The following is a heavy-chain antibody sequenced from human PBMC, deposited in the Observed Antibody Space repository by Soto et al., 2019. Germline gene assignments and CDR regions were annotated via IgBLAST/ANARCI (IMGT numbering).Heavy chain of an antibody. CDR3: GSVFEY. V-gene: IGHV4-34*08. CDR1: GGNFGGYY. CDR2: INHSGST. J-gene: IGHJ4*02. Sequence: SETQSLTCAVYGGNFGGYYWSWIRQPPGKGLEWIGEINHSGSTNYNPSLKSRVTISVDTSKNQFSLKLSSVTAADTAVYFCGSVFEYWGQGTPVTVSS.